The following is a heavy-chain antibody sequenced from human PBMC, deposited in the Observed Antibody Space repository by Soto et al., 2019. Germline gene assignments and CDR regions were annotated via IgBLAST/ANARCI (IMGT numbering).Heavy chain of an antibody. J-gene: IGHJ4*02. V-gene: IGHV3-66*01. CDR2: IYSGGST. CDR3: AREWELLY. Sequence: PGGSLRLSCAASGFTVSSKYMSWVRQAPGKGLEWVSIIYSGGSTYYADSVKGRFTISRDNSKNTLYLQMNSLRAEDTAVYYCAREWELLYWGQGTLVTVSS. CDR1: GFTVSSKY. D-gene: IGHD1-26*01.